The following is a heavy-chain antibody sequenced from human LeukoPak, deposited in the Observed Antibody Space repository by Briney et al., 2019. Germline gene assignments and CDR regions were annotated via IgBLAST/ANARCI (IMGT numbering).Heavy chain of an antibody. CDR1: GFAFSDFW. Sequence: GGSLRLSCAASGFAFSDFWVSWVRQAPGKGPEWVANISRDGNARNYVASVRGRFTISRDNAKNSLYLQMNSLTVEDTAVYYCATSHDSAGNGWGQGTLVTVSS. CDR3: ATSHDSAGNG. CDR2: ISRDGNAR. J-gene: IGHJ4*02. V-gene: IGHV3-7*01. D-gene: IGHD2-15*01.